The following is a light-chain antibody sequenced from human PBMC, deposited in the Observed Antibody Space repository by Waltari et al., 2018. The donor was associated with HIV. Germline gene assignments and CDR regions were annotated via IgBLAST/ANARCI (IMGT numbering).Light chain of an antibody. Sequence: QSALTQPASVSGSPGQSITISCTGTSSNVGSDVLVSWYQQHPGEAPKLIIYEVTKRPSGVSNRFSGSKSGNTASLTISGLQAEDEADYYCCSCPRSGIRYVFGTGTKVTVL. CDR3: CSCPRSGIRYV. V-gene: IGLV2-23*02. CDR2: EVT. CDR1: SSNVGSDVL. J-gene: IGLJ1*01.